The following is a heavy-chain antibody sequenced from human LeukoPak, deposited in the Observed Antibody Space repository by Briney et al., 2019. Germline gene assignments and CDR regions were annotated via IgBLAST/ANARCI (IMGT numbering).Heavy chain of an antibody. J-gene: IGHJ4*02. V-gene: IGHV4-39*01. Sequence: SETLSLTCSVSGGSISSRSHYWGWIRPSPGKGLEWIGTIYYSGTTFYNPSLQSRVSISVDTSRNQFSLRLNSVTAADTAVYYCARRNDYDFWSGNQYYFDYWGQGTLVTVSS. D-gene: IGHD3-3*01. CDR2: IYYSGTT. CDR3: ARRNDYDFWSGNQYYFDY. CDR1: GGSISSRSHY.